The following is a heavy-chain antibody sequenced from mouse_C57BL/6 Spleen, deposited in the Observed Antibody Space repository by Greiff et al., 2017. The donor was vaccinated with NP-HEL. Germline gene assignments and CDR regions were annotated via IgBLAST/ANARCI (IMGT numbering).Heavy chain of an antibody. Sequence: VQLQQPGAELVRPGSSVKLSCKASGYTFTSYWMHWVKQRPIQGLEWIGNIDPSDSETHYNQKFKDKATLTVDKSSSTAYMQLSSLTSEDSAVYYCARGGSSYVGAMDYWGQGTSVTVSS. V-gene: IGHV1-52*01. CDR3: ARGGSSYVGAMDY. CDR1: GYTFTSYW. J-gene: IGHJ4*01. D-gene: IGHD1-1*01. CDR2: IDPSDSET.